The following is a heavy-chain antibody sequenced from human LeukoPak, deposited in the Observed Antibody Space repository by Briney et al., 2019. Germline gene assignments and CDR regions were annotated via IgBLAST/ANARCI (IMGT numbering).Heavy chain of an antibody. CDR3: ARRYYDSTGYYYFDY. CDR2: LYYSGST. J-gene: IGHJ4*02. CDR1: GGSISGTSYY. Sequence: SETLSLTCTVSGGSISGTSYYWGWIRQPPGKGLEWIGSLYYSGSTHYTPSLKSRVTMSVDTSKNQFSLNLSSVTAADTAVYYCARRYYDSTGYYYFDYWGQGTLVTVSS. D-gene: IGHD3-22*01. V-gene: IGHV4-39*01.